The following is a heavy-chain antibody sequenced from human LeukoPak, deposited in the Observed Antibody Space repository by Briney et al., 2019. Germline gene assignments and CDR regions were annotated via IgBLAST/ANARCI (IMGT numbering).Heavy chain of an antibody. Sequence: GGSLRLSCAASGFTFSSYSMNWVRQAPGKGLEWVSYISSSSSTIYYADSVKGRFTISRDNAKNSLYLQMNSLRAEDAAVYYCARALYDSSGYLTLNDAFDIWGQGTMVTVSS. V-gene: IGHV3-48*04. CDR2: ISSSSSTI. CDR1: GFTFSSYS. D-gene: IGHD3-22*01. J-gene: IGHJ3*02. CDR3: ARALYDSSGYLTLNDAFDI.